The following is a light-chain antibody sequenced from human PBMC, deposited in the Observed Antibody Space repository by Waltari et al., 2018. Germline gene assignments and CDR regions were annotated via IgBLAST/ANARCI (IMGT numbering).Light chain of an antibody. J-gene: IGLJ3*02. CDR1: SNDVGIHNF. CDR3: SSYTSNNAV. Sequence: QSALTQPASVSGSPGQSIPVPCTGISNDVGIHNFVSWYQHHPGKAPKVVIYDVSYRPSGVSDRFSGSKSGNTASLTISGLQAEDEADYYCSSYTSNNAVFGGGTKLTVL. CDR2: DVS. V-gene: IGLV2-14*03.